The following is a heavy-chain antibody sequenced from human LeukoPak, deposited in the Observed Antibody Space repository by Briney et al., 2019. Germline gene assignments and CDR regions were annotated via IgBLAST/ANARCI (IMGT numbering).Heavy chain of an antibody. D-gene: IGHD1-20*01. CDR3: ASAPLTGTTQIDL. V-gene: IGHV1-69*05. Sequence: GSSVRVSCKASGGTFSSYAISWVRQAPGQGLEWMGGIIPIFGTANYAQKFQGRVTITTDESTSTAYMELSNLRSEDTAVYYCASAPLTGTTQIDLWGRGTLVTVSS. J-gene: IGHJ2*01. CDR2: IIPIFGTA. CDR1: GGTFSSYA.